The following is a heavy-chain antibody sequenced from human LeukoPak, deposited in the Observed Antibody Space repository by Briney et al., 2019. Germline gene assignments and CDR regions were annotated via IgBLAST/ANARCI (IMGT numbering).Heavy chain of an antibody. Sequence: GGSLRLSCAASGFTFSSYWMSWVRQAPGKGLEWVANIKQDGSEKYYVDSVKGRFTISRDNAKNSLYLQMNSLRAEDTAVYYCARDSGGTYYDFWSGYYKWGYFDYWGQGTLVTVSS. CDR3: ARDSGGTYYDFWSGYYKWGYFDY. J-gene: IGHJ4*02. CDR1: GFTFSSYW. V-gene: IGHV3-7*01. CDR2: IKQDGSEK. D-gene: IGHD3-3*01.